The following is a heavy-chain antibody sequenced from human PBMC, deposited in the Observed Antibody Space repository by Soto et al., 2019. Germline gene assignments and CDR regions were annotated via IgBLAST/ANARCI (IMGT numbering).Heavy chain of an antibody. J-gene: IGHJ4*02. CDR2: ISFSANSP. D-gene: IGHD2-21*01. Sequence: EVQLLESGGDLVQPRGSLLLSCAASGFMFSDFAMTWVRQVPGKGLEWVSSISFSANSPYYADAVKGRFGISRDNSKNTLYLQMHGLRADDTSIYYCAKRGSSGGDWGPFYFDYWGQGTQVTVSS. CDR3: AKRGSSGGDWGPFYFDY. CDR1: GFMFSDFA. V-gene: IGHV3-23*01.